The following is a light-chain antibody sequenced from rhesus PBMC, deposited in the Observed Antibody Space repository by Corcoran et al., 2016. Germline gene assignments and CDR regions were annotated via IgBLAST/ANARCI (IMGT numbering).Light chain of an antibody. CDR3: CSYAGTDIFYV. Sequence: QTALTQPRSVSGSPGQSVTISCAGTNTVIGYYNFVSWFQHRPGTAPRLIIFDVTKRPSGVSDRFSGSKSANTASLTISGLQAEDEADYFCCSYAGTDIFYVFGGGTRLTVL. J-gene: IGLJ1*01. CDR1: NTVIGYYNF. V-gene: IGLV2-32*01. CDR2: DVT.